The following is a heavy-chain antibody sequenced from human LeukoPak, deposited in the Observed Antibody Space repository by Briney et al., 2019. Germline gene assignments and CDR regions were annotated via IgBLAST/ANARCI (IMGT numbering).Heavy chain of an antibody. Sequence: PGRSLRLSCAASGFTFSSYGMHWVRQAPGKGLEWVAVISYDGSNKYYADSVKGRFTISRDNSKNTLYLQMNSLRAEDTAVYYCARDGPYDFWSGYYMSSYYYYGMDVWGQGTTVTVSS. CDR1: GFTFSSYG. CDR2: ISYDGSNK. J-gene: IGHJ6*02. D-gene: IGHD3-3*01. V-gene: IGHV3-30*03. CDR3: ARDGPYDFWSGYYMSSYYYYGMDV.